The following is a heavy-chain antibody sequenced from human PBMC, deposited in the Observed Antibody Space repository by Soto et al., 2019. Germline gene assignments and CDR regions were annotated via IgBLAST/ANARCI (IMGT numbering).Heavy chain of an antibody. V-gene: IGHV3-9*01. CDR3: VKDTYIMVGATHFDF. J-gene: IGHJ4*02. Sequence: EVQLVESGGGLVQPGRSLRLSCAASGFTFDDYAMHWVRQAPGKGLEWVSGISWNSDLIGYADSVKGRFTISRDNAKNSLHLQMNSLTTEDTALHYCVKDTYIMVGATHFDFWGQGTLVTVSS. D-gene: IGHD1-26*01. CDR2: ISWNSDLI. CDR1: GFTFDDYA.